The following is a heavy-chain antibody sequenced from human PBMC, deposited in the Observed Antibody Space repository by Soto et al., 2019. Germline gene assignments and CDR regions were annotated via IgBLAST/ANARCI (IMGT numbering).Heavy chain of an antibody. J-gene: IGHJ4*02. Sequence: EEQLVESEGGLVQPGGSLRLSCVASGFTFSSHNMNWVGQAPGKGLEWISYISTSGTSIYYADSVKGRFTISRDNVKNSLYLQMNSLKAEDTALYYCVRGGNYRLDCWGQGTLVTVSS. CDR3: VRGGNYRLDC. CDR1: GFTFSSHN. CDR2: ISTSGTSI. D-gene: IGHD2-15*01. V-gene: IGHV3-48*01.